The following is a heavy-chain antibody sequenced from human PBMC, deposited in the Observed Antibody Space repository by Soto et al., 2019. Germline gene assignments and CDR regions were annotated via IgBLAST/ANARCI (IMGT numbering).Heavy chain of an antibody. D-gene: IGHD3-16*01. J-gene: IGHJ6*03. CDR2: IYRSGST. CDR1: GDCVRNQY. CDR3: ARTLDYGHMDV. Sequence: SETLSLTCTVSGDCVRNQYGSWIRRPPGRGLEWIGYIYRSGSTKYNPSLKSRLTISVDTSKNQFSLKLSSVTAADTAVYYCARTLDYGHMDVWGKGTTVTVSS. V-gene: IGHV4-4*09.